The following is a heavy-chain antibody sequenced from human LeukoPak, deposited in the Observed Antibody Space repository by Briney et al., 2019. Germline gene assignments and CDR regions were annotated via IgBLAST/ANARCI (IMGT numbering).Heavy chain of an antibody. Sequence: GESLKISCKGSGYSFTSYWIGWVRQMPGKGLEWMGIIYPGDSDTRHSPSFQGQVAISADKSISTAYLQWSSLKASDTAMYYCARLYYYDSSGYYRALDYWGRGTLVTVSS. CDR3: ARLYYYDSSGYYRALDY. J-gene: IGHJ4*02. V-gene: IGHV5-51*01. D-gene: IGHD3-22*01. CDR1: GYSFTSYW. CDR2: IYPGDSDT.